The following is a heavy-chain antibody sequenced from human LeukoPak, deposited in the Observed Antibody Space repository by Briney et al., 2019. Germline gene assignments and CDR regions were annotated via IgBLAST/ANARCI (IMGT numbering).Heavy chain of an antibody. D-gene: IGHD6-13*01. V-gene: IGHV4-30-4*08. Sequence: SQTLSLTRTVSGGSISSGDYYWSWIRQPPGKGLAWIGYIYYSGSTYYNPSLKSRVTISVDTSENQFSLKLSSVTAADTAVYYCARDSIAAAKYGYCYYYMDVWGKGTTVTVSS. CDR3: ARDSIAAAKYGYCYYYMDV. CDR2: IYYSGST. CDR1: GGSISSGDYY. J-gene: IGHJ6*03.